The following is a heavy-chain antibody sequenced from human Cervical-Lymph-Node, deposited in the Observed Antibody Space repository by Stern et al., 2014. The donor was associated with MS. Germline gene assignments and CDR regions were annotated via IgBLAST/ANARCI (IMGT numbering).Heavy chain of an antibody. CDR2: IHYSGST. V-gene: IGHV4-31*03. Sequence: QVQLQESGPGLVKPSQTLSLTCTVSGGSISGAGYYWSWIRQHPGKGLEWIGYIHYSGSTYYNPSLKSRVTISVDTSKNQFSLRLSSATAADTALYYCARSDRLWGSFDYWGQGTPVTVSS. J-gene: IGHJ4*02. CDR3: ARSDRLWGSFDY. D-gene: IGHD3-16*01. CDR1: GGSISGAGYY.